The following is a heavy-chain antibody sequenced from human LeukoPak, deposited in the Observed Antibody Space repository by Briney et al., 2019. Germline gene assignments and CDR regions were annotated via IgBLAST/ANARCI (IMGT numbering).Heavy chain of an antibody. V-gene: IGHV1-8*03. D-gene: IGHD3-3*01. Sequence: ASVKVSCKASGYTFTSYDINWVRQATGQGLEWMGWMNPNSGNTGYAQKFQGRVTITRNTSISTAYMELSSLRSEDTAVYYCARGTQPRYYDFWSGYRAGYYMDVWGKGTTVTVSS. CDR1: GYTFTSYD. J-gene: IGHJ6*03. CDR3: ARGTQPRYYDFWSGYRAGYYMDV. CDR2: MNPNSGNT.